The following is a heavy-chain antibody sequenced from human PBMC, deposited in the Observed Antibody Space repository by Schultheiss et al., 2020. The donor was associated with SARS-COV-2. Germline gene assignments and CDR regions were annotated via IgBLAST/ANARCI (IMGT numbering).Heavy chain of an antibody. CDR1: GFTFDDYA. CDR2: ISWNSGSI. CDR3: TGGFGEFDGRQSFDP. V-gene: IGHV3-9*01. J-gene: IGHJ5*02. D-gene: IGHD3-10*01. Sequence: GGSLRLSCAASGFTFDDYAMHWVRQAPGKGLEWVSGISWNSGSIGYADSVKGRFTISRDNAKNSLYLQMNSLRAEDTALYYCTGGFGEFDGRQSFDPWGQGTLVTVSS.